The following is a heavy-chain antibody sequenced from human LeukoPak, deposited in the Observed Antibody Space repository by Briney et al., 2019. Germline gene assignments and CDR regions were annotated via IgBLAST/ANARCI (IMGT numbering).Heavy chain of an antibody. CDR1: GFTFSSYG. V-gene: IGHV3-30*18. CDR3: AKICSSTSCYEAGFDY. J-gene: IGHJ4*02. CDR2: ISYDGSNK. Sequence: PGRSLRLSCAASGFTFSSYGMHWVRQAPGKGLEWVAVISYDGSNKYYADSVKGQFTISRDNSKNTLYLQMNSLRAEDTAVYYCAKICSSTSCYEAGFDYWGQGTLVTVSS. D-gene: IGHD2-2*01.